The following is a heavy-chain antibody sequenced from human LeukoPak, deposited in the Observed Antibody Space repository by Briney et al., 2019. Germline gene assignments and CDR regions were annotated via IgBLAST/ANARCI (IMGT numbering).Heavy chain of an antibody. CDR3: ARDVVTVTKGFDI. CDR1: GGSISSHY. V-gene: IGHV4-59*11. J-gene: IGHJ3*02. CDR2: ISYIGST. Sequence: PSETLSLTCTVSGGSISSHYWTWIRQPPGKGLEWIGYISYIGSTNYNPSLKSRVTISIDTSKNQFSLKLSSVTAADTAVYYCARDVVTVTKGFDIWGQGTMVSVSS. D-gene: IGHD4-17*01.